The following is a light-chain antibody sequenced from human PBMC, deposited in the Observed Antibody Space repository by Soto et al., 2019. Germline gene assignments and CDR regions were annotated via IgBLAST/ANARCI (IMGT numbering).Light chain of an antibody. J-gene: IGKJ4*01. CDR1: QGISSY. V-gene: IGKV1-9*01. CDR2: DAS. CDR3: QQVSGYPLN. Sequence: IQLTQSPSSLSASVGDRVTITCRASQGISSYLAWYQQKPGKAPKLLIYDASALPRGVPSRFSGSASGTEFTLTISSLQPEDFATYYCQQVSGYPLNFGGGTKVDIK.